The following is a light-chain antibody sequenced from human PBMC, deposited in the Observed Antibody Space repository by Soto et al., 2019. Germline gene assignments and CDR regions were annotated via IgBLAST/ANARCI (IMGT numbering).Light chain of an antibody. Sequence: ELVMTQSPATLSVSPGERAALSCRASLSISTHLAWYEQKPGQDPRLLIYDASERATGIPARFSGSGSDTDFTLTISSLEPEDFAVYYCQQRRSWPRAFGQGTKVDIK. CDR3: QQRRSWPRA. CDR2: DAS. CDR1: LSISTH. V-gene: IGKV3-11*01. J-gene: IGKJ1*01.